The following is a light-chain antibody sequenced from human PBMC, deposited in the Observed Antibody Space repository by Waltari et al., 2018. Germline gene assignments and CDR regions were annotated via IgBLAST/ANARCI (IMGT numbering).Light chain of an antibody. V-gene: IGKV3-20*01. CDR2: GSS. CDR1: QSISSIY. Sequence: IVLTQSPGTLSLSPGERATLSCRASQSISSIYLAWYQQKPGPAPRLLIYGSSSRATGIPDRFSGSGSGTDFTLTISRLEPEDFAVYYCQRYGDSPKYTFGQGTKLEIK. CDR3: QRYGDSPKYT. J-gene: IGKJ2*01.